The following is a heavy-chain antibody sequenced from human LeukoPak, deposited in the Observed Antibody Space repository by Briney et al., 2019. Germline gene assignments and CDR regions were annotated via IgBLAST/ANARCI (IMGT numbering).Heavy chain of an antibody. J-gene: IGHJ4*02. D-gene: IGHD3-22*01. CDR2: IKSKTDGGTT. CDR1: GFSFSTYA. Sequence: GGSLRLSCAASGFSFSTYAMSWVRQIPGKGLEWVGRIKSKTDGGTTDYAAPVKGRFTISRDDSKNTLYLQMNSLKTEDTAVYYCTTDRAALTYYYDSRAFDYWGQGTLVTVSS. CDR3: TTDRAALTYYYDSRAFDY. V-gene: IGHV3-15*01.